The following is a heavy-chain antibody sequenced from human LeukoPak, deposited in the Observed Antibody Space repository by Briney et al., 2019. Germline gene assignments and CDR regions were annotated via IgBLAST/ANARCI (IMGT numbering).Heavy chain of an antibody. CDR1: GYVLRELS. Sequence: APVKVSCNLSGYVLRELSMHWVRQAPGKGLEWMGGFDPEDDERIYAQKFQGRVTMTEDTSTDTAHMELSSLRSEDTAVYYCATELRSGYFDYWGEGTLVSVSS. D-gene: IGHD3-22*01. V-gene: IGHV1-24*01. J-gene: IGHJ4*02. CDR2: FDPEDDER. CDR3: ATELRSGYFDY.